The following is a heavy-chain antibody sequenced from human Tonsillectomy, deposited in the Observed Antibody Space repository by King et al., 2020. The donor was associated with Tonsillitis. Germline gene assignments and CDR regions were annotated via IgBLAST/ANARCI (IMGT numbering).Heavy chain of an antibody. CDR1: RFTFSNYG. CDR2: ISFDGSNK. J-gene: IGHJ4*02. V-gene: IGHV3-30*03. CDR3: AAVGATLGFDY. Sequence: VQLVESGGGVVQPGRSLRLSCAASRFTFSNYGMHWVRQAPGKGLEWVAVISFDGSNKYYADSVKGRFTISRDNSKNTLYLQMNSLRAEDTAVYYCAAVGATLGFDYWGQGTLVTVSS. D-gene: IGHD1-26*01.